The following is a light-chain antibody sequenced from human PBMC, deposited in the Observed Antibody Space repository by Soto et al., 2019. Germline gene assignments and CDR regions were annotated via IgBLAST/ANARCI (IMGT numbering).Light chain of an antibody. Sequence: QSVLTQPPSVSAATGQQVTISCSGSSSNIGNNYVSWYQQIPGTAPKLLIYDNNKRPSGIPDRFSGSKSGTSATLGITGLQTGDEADYYCGTWDNSLSAGVFGGGTKLTVL. V-gene: IGLV1-51*01. J-gene: IGLJ3*02. CDR2: DNN. CDR1: SSNIGNNY. CDR3: GTWDNSLSAGV.